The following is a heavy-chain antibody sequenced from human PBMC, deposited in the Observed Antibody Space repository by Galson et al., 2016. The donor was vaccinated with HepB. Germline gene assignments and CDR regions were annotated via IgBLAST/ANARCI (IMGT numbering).Heavy chain of an antibody. D-gene: IGHD1-1*01. V-gene: IGHV3-33*01. CDR2: IWYDGVNT. Sequence: SLRLACAASGFTLSRDGIHWVRQAPGKGLEWVAVIWYDGVNTYSADSVKGRFTISRDHSKNTLYLQMNSLSYEDMAVYYCARQAFTNWNPFDYWGQGTLVTVSS. CDR1: GFTLSRDG. CDR3: ARQAFTNWNPFDY. J-gene: IGHJ4*02.